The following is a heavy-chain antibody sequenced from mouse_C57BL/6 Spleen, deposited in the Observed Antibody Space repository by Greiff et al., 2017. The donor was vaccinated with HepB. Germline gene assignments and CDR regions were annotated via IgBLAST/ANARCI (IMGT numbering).Heavy chain of an antibody. V-gene: IGHV5-9-1*02. Sequence: EVKVVESGEGLVKPGGSLKLSCAASGFTFSSYAMSWVRQTPEKRLEWVAYISSGGDYIYYADTVKGRFTISRDNARNTLYLQMSSLKSEDTAMYYCTREGNYVGYYAMDYWGQGTSVTVSS. CDR3: TREGNYVGYYAMDY. J-gene: IGHJ4*01. D-gene: IGHD2-1*01. CDR1: GFTFSSYA. CDR2: ISSGGDYI.